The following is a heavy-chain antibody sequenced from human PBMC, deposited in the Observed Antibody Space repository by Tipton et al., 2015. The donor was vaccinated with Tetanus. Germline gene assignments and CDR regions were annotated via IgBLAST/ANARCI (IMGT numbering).Heavy chain of an antibody. Sequence: TLSLTCTVSGDSISSYYWSWIRQPPGKGLEWIGNIYSSGSTYYNPSLKSRVTISVDTSRNQFSLRSKSVTPADTAMYYCARDHRLSASYAGWFDPWGQGTLVTVSS. D-gene: IGHD2-8*01. CDR3: ARDHRLSASYAGWFDP. CDR2: IYSSGST. CDR1: GDSISSYY. V-gene: IGHV4-59*01. J-gene: IGHJ5*02.